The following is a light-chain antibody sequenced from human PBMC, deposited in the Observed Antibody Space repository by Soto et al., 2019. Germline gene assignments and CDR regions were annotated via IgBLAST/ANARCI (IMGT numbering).Light chain of an antibody. V-gene: IGLV2-8*01. J-gene: IGLJ3*02. CDR2: EVT. Sequence: QSALTQPPSASGSPGQSVTISCTGTSSDVGGYNCVSWYQHHPDKAPRLIIFEVTKRASGVPDRFSGSKSGNTASLTVSGLQAEDEAHYYCSSYTSSSTLVFGGGTKLTVL. CDR1: SSDVGGYNC. CDR3: SSYTSSSTLV.